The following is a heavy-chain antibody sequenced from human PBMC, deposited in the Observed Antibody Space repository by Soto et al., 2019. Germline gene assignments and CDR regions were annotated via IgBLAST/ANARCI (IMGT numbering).Heavy chain of an antibody. CDR1: GGSISSYY. V-gene: IGHV4-59*01. D-gene: IGHD6-19*01. CDR2: IYYSGST. Sequence: PSETLSLTCTVSGGSISSYYWSWIRQPPGKGLEWIGYIYYSGSTNYNPSLKSRVTISVDTSKNQFSLKLSSVTAADTAVYYCARDIVWKQWPNLNNWFDPWGQGTLVTVSS. CDR3: ARDIVWKQWPNLNNWFDP. J-gene: IGHJ5*02.